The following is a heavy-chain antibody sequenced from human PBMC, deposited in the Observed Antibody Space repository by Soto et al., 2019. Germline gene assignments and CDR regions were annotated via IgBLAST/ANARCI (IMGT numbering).Heavy chain of an antibody. Sequence: AGGSLRLACAASGFTFSSYAMHWVRQAPGKGLEWVAVISYDGSNKYYADSVKGRFTISRDNSKNTLYLQMNSLRAEDTAVYYCARPGRITMLRGARGWFDPWGQGTLVTVSS. CDR2: ISYDGSNK. D-gene: IGHD3-10*01. J-gene: IGHJ5*02. CDR1: GFTFSSYA. CDR3: ARPGRITMLRGARGWFDP. V-gene: IGHV3-30-3*01.